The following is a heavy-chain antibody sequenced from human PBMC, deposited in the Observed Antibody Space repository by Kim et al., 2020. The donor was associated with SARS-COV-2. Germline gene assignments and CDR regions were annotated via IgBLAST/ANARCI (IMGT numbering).Heavy chain of an antibody. J-gene: IGHJ4*02. D-gene: IGHD4-17*01. CDR3: AREVGDYGDYFRYFDY. CDR2: ISSSSSYI. Sequence: GGSLRLSCAASGFTFSSYSMNWVRQAPGKGLEWVSSISSSSSYIYYADSVKGRFTISRDNAKNSLYLQMNSLRAEDTAVYYCAREVGDYGDYFRYFDYWGQGTLVTVSS. CDR1: GFTFSSYS. V-gene: IGHV3-21*01.